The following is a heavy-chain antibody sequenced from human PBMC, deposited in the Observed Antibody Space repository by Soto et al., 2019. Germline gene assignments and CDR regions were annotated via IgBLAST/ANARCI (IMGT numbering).Heavy chain of an antibody. J-gene: IGHJ4*02. CDR2: ISGSGGST. Sequence: PGGSLRLSCAATGFTFSSYAMSWVRQAPGKGLEWVSAISGSGGSTYYADSVKGRFTISRDNSKNTLYLQMNSLRAEDTAVYYCAKVRDNWNYYDYRGQGTLVTISS. D-gene: IGHD1-20*01. CDR3: AKVRDNWNYYDY. CDR1: GFTFSSYA. V-gene: IGHV3-23*01.